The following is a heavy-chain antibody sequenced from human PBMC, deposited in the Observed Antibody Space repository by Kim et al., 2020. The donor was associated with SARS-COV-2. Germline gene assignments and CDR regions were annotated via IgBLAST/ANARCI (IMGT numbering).Heavy chain of an antibody. Sequence: SETLSLTCTVSGGSISSYYWSWIRQPPGKGLEWIGYIYYSGSTNYNPSLKSRVTISVDTSKNQFSLKLSSVTAADTAGYYCARHKSRPYPEDYYYYGMDVWGQGTTGTVSS. D-gene: IGHD6-6*01. CDR1: GGSISSYY. CDR2: IYYSGST. V-gene: IGHV4-59*08. J-gene: IGHJ6*02. CDR3: ARHKSRPYPEDYYYYGMDV.